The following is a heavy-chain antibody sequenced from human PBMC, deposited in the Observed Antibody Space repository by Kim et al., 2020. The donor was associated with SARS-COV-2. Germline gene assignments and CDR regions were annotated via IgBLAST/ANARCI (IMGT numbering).Heavy chain of an antibody. Sequence: SDDHRQGRSTNTRDTSKHTLYLQMNSLRAEDTAVYYCAKPYYYDSSGYDYWGQGTLVTVSS. D-gene: IGHD3-22*01. V-gene: IGHV3-23*01. CDR3: AKPYYYDSSGYDY. J-gene: IGHJ4*02.